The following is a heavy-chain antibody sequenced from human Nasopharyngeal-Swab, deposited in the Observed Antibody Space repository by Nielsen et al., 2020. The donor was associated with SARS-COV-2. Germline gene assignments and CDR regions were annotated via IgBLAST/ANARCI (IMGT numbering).Heavy chain of an antibody. V-gene: IGHV3-21*01. CDR1: GFTFSSYS. Sequence: GESLKISCAASGFTFSSYSMNWVRQAPGKGLEWVSSISSSSSYIYYADSVKGRFTISRDNAKNSLYLQMNSLRAEDTAVYYCARDSTGARYYYYGMDVWGQGTTVTASS. J-gene: IGHJ6*02. CDR3: ARDSTGARYYYYGMDV. CDR2: ISSSSSYI. D-gene: IGHD1-26*01.